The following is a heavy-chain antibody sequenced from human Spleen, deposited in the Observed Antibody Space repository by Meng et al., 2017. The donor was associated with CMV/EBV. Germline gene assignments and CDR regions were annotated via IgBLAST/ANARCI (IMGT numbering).Heavy chain of an antibody. D-gene: IGHD3-10*01. V-gene: IGHV4-59*12. CDR2: IFYTGST. J-gene: IGHJ5*01. CDR1: SGSISNYN. CDR3: ARSQSTVRGAGRTIWFES. Sequence: SETLSLTCTVSSGSISNYNFNWIRQSPGKGLEWIGNIFYTGSTNYNPSFESRVTISIDTSKNQFSLKLSSVTAADTAVYYCARSQSTVRGAGRTIWFESWGQGTLVTVSS.